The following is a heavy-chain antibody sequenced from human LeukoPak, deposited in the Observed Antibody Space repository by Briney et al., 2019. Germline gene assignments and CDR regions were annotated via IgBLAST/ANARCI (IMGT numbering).Heavy chain of an antibody. V-gene: IGHV3-53*01. CDR1: GFTVSNNY. J-gene: IGHJ4*02. D-gene: IGHD5-24*01. Sequence: GGSLRLSCAASGFTVSNNYMTWVRQAPGKGLEWVSVIYSDGSTYYADSVKGRFTISRDNSKNTLYLQMNSLRAEDTAVYYCAKTRDGYNFPYYFDYWGQGTLVTVSS. CDR2: IYSDGST. CDR3: AKTRDGYNFPYYFDY.